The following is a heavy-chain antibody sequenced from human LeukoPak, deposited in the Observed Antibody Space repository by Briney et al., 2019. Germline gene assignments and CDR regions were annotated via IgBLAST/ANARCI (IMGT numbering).Heavy chain of an antibody. V-gene: IGHV3-21*01. Sequence: PGGSLRLSCAASGFTFSSYSMNWVRQAPGKGLEWVSSISSSSSYIYYADSVKGRFTISRDNAKNSLYLQMNSLRAEDTAVYYCAREMTTVTVWFDPWGQGTLVTVSS. CDR2: ISSSSSYI. D-gene: IGHD4-17*01. J-gene: IGHJ5*02. CDR1: GFTFSSYS. CDR3: AREMTTVTVWFDP.